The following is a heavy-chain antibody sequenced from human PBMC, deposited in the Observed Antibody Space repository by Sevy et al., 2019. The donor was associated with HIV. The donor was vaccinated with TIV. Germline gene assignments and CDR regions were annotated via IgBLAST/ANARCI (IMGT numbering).Heavy chain of an antibody. V-gene: IGHV3-11*01. CDR2: ISSSGSTI. D-gene: IGHD3-10*01. Sequence: GGSLRLSCAASGFTFGDYYMSWIRQAPGKGLEWVSYISSSGSTIYYADSVKGRFTISRDNAKNSLYLQMNSLRAEDTAVYYCASVGRVTMVRGVIIGGDYDYWGQGTLVTVSS. J-gene: IGHJ4*02. CDR3: ASVGRVTMVRGVIIGGDYDY. CDR1: GFTFGDYY.